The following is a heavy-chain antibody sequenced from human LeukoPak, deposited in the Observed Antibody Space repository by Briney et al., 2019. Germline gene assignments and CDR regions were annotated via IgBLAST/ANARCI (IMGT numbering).Heavy chain of an antibody. CDR3: ARPGQLGSLYYGLDV. CDR2: INHSGST. Sequence: SETLSLTCAVYGGSFSDHYWNWIRRPPGKGLEWIGEINHSGSTNYNPSLKSRVTMSVDTSKNQFSLKLSSVTAADTAVYYCARPGQLGSLYYGLDVWGQGTTVIVSS. D-gene: IGHD7-27*01. J-gene: IGHJ6*02. V-gene: IGHV4-34*01. CDR1: GGSFSDHY.